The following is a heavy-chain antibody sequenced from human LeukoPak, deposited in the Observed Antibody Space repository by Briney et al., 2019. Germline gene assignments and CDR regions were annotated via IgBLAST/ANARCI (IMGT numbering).Heavy chain of an antibody. V-gene: IGHV4-39*01. CDR3: ARHAEYNSGWHFYLDH. Sequence: SETLSLTCTIPGVSTTNGSYYWAWIRPPPGKGLEGFGSVHNVASTYYHLSLRSRVTMSIDTSKNQSSLRLNSVTAADTAVYYCARHAEYNSGWHFYLDHWGQGILVTVSS. D-gene: IGHD6-19*01. J-gene: IGHJ4*02. CDR1: GVSTTNGSYY. CDR2: VHNVAST.